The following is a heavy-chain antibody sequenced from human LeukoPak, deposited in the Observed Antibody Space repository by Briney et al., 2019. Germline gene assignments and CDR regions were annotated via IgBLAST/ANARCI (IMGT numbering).Heavy chain of an antibody. V-gene: IGHV3-74*01. CDR1: GFTFSSYW. CDR3: ARGDSSAYFYRGFAL. D-gene: IGHD3-22*01. J-gene: IGHJ4*02. Sequence: PGGSLRLSCAASGFTFSSYWMHWVRQAPGKGLVWVSRINSDGSSAGYADSVTGRFTISRDNAKNTMYLQMNSLRGEDTAVYYCARGDSSAYFYRGFALWGQGTLVTVSS. CDR2: INSDGSSA.